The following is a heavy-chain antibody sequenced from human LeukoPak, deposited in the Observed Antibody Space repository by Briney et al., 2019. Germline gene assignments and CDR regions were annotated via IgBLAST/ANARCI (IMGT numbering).Heavy chain of an antibody. D-gene: IGHD3-22*01. J-gene: IGHJ3*02. Sequence: GGSLRLSCAASGFTFSIYWMNWVRQAPGKGLEWVVNIKHDGSEKHYVDSVKGRFTISRDNAKNSLYMQINSLRAEDTAVYYCASRITRIVANVFDIWGQGTMVTVSS. CDR3: ASRITRIVANVFDI. CDR2: IKHDGSEK. CDR1: GFTFSIYW. V-gene: IGHV3-7*01.